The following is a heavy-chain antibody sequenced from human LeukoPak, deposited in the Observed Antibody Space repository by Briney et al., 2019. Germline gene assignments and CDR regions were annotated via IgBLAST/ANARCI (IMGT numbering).Heavy chain of an antibody. D-gene: IGHD3-10*01. CDR3: AKIFCYYGSGSYFDFDAFDI. V-gene: IGHV3-23*01. CDR1: GFTFSSYA. J-gene: IGHJ3*02. CDR2: ISGSGGST. Sequence: PGGSLRLSCAASGFTFSSYAMSWVRQAPGKGLEWVSAISGSGGSTYYADSVKGRFTISRDNSKNTLYLQMNSLRAEDTAVYYCAKIFCYYGSGSYFDFDAFDIWGQGTRVTVSS.